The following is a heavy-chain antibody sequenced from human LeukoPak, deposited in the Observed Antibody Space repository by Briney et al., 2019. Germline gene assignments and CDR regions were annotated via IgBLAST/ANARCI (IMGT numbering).Heavy chain of an antibody. Sequence: PGGSLRLSCAASGFTFSDYYMSWIRQAPGKGLEWVSYISSRGSTIYYADSVKGRFTISRDNAKNSLYLQMNSLRAEDTAVYYCARLQAAGDAFDIWGQGTMVTVSS. CDR1: GFTFSDYY. CDR2: ISSRGSTI. CDR3: ARLQAAGDAFDI. J-gene: IGHJ3*02. V-gene: IGHV3-11*01. D-gene: IGHD6-13*01.